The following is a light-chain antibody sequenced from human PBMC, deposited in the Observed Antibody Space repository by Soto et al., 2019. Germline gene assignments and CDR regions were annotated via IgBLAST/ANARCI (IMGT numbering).Light chain of an antibody. J-gene: IGLJ2*01. Sequence: QSVLTQPRSVSGSPGQSVTISCTGTSSYVGGYNYVSWYQQHPGKVPKLMIYDVSKRPSGVPDRFSGSKSGNTASLTISGLQADDEADYYCCSYAGSYTFVVFGGGTKLTVL. V-gene: IGLV2-11*01. CDR3: CSYAGSYTFVV. CDR1: SSYVGGYNY. CDR2: DVS.